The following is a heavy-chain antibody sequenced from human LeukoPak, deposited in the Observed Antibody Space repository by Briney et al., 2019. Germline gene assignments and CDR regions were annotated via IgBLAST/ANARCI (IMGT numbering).Heavy chain of an antibody. CDR1: GGTFSSYA. J-gene: IGHJ4*02. CDR2: IIPIFGTA. CDR3: ARVGERITMVRGAIYYLDY. Sequence: ASVKVSCKASGGTFSSYAISWVRQAPGQGLEWMGGIIPIFGTANYAQKFQGRVTITADESTSTAYMELSSLRSEDTAVYYCARVGERITMVRGAIYYLDYWGQGTLVTVSS. V-gene: IGHV1-69*13. D-gene: IGHD3-10*01.